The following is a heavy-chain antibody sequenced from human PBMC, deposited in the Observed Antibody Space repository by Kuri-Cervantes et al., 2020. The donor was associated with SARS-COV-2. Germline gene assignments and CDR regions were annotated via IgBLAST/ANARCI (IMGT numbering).Heavy chain of an antibody. V-gene: IGHV1-69*06. D-gene: IGHD1-26*01. J-gene: IGHJ6*02. CDR2: VIPMFGTT. CDR3: ARDRGVEARWEGDYYHVMDV. Sequence: SVKVSCKASAGTFSSHAISWVRQAPGQGLEWMGTVIPMFGTTHHAQRFQGRLTMTADTSTSIAYMTLSSLRSDDTAVYYCARDRGVEARWEGDYYHVMDVWGPGTTVTGLL. CDR1: AGTFSSHA.